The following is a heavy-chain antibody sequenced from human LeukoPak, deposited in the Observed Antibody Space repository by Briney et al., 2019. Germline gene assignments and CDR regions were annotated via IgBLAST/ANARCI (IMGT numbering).Heavy chain of an antibody. CDR1: GFTFSTHG. Sequence: GGSLRLSCAASGFTFSTHGMHWVRQAPGKGLEWVAVISYDGSNKHYADSVKGRFTISRDNSKNTLYLQMNSLRPEDTAVYYCAKDAVTAGAFDIWGQGTMVTVSS. CDR3: AKDAVTAGAFDI. J-gene: IGHJ3*02. CDR2: ISYDGSNK. D-gene: IGHD3-16*02. V-gene: IGHV3-30*18.